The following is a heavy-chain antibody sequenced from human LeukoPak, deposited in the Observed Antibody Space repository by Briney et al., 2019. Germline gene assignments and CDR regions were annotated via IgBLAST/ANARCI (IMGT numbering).Heavy chain of an antibody. J-gene: IGHJ1*01. CDR2: IDPSGGST. V-gene: IGHV1-46*01. D-gene: IGHD2-2*01. CDR3: ATSRGWYAPAQH. Sequence: GASVKVSCKASGYTFTSYYMHWVRQAPGQGLEWTGIIDPSGGSTSYAQKFQGRVTMTRDTSTSTVYMELSSLRSEDTAVYYCATSRGWYAPAQHWGQGTLVTVSS. CDR1: GYTFTSYY.